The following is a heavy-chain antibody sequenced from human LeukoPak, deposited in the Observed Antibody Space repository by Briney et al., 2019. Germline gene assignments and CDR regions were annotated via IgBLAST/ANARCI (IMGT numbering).Heavy chain of an antibody. CDR2: INHSGST. J-gene: IGHJ6*03. Sequence: SETLSLTCAVYGGSFSGYYWSWIRQPPGEGLEWIGEINHSGSTNYNPSLKSRVTISVDTSKNQFSLKLSSVTAADTAVYYCARATGCGGGGCPISHFYYYYQMDVWGKGTSVTVSS. D-gene: IGHD2-15*01. CDR3: ARATGCGGGGCPISHFYYYYQMDV. CDR1: GGSFSGYY. V-gene: IGHV4-34*01.